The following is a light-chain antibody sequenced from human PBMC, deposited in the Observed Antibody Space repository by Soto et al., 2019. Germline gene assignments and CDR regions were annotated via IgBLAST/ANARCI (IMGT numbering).Light chain of an antibody. CDR3: QQYGISPT. CDR2: DVS. Sequence: EIVLTQSPGTLSLSPGERATLSCRSSHSVSSNYLAWYQQKPGQAPRLLIYDVSSSATGIPDRFSGSGSETDFTLTISRLEPVDFAVYYCQQYGISPTFGQGTKVEIK. V-gene: IGKV3-20*01. CDR1: HSVSSNY. J-gene: IGKJ1*01.